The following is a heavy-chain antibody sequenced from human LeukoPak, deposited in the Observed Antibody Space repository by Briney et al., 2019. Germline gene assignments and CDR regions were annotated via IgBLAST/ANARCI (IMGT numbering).Heavy chain of an antibody. CDR2: IHPSGLT. CDR1: GGSINNDIW. D-gene: IGHD2-21*01. CDR3: TRNGLWSLDY. Sequence: SGTLSLTCAVSGGSINNDIWWSWVRQPPGEGLEWIGEIHPSGLTSYKPSLKSRVTISLDKSSNQFSLRLNSVTAADTAVYYCTRNGLWSLDYWGQGTPVTVSS. J-gene: IGHJ4*02. V-gene: IGHV4-4*02.